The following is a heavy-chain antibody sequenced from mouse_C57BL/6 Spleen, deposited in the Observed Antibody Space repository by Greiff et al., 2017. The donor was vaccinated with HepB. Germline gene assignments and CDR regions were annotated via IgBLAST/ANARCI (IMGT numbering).Heavy chain of an antibody. CDR2: IYPGDGDT. CDR1: GYAFSSYW. Sequence: VKLVESGAELVKPGASVKISCKASGYAFSSYWMNWVKQRPGKGLEWIGQIYPGDGDTNYNGKFKGKATLTADKSSSTAYMQLSSLTSEDSAVYFCARSPLTGSYAMDYWGQGTSVTVSS. D-gene: IGHD4-1*01. CDR3: ARSPLTGSYAMDY. V-gene: IGHV1-80*01. J-gene: IGHJ4*01.